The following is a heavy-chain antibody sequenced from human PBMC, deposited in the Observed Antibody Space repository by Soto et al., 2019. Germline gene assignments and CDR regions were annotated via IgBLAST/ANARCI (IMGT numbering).Heavy chain of an antibody. CDR3: ARHNGDGGDWYLDL. Sequence: QVQLQESGPGLVRPSETLSLTCTVSGGSISSYYWSWIRQPPGKGLEWIGYIYYSGSTNYNPSLKSRVTISVDTSKNQFSLKLNSVTAADTAVYYCARHNGDGGDWYLDLWGRGTLVTVSS. CDR2: IYYSGST. V-gene: IGHV4-59*08. D-gene: IGHD6-25*01. CDR1: GGSISSYY. J-gene: IGHJ2*01.